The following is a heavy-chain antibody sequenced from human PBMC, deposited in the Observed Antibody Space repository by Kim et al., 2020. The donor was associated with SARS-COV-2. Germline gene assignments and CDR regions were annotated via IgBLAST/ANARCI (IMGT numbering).Heavy chain of an antibody. V-gene: IGHV4-59*01. CDR1: GGSISSYY. CDR3: ARIPTWDGGQPFDY. Sequence: SETLSLTCTVSGGSISSYYWSWIRQPPGKGLEWIGYIYYSGSTNYNPSLKSRVTISVDTSKNQFSLKLSSVTAADTAVYYCARIPTWDGGQPFDYWGQGTLVTVSS. D-gene: IGHD3-16*01. CDR2: IYYSGST. J-gene: IGHJ4*02.